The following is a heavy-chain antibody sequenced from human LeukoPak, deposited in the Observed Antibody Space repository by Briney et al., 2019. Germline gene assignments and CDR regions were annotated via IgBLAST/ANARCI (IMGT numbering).Heavy chain of an antibody. V-gene: IGHV3-23*01. CDR2: ISGSGDST. Sequence: GGSLRLSCAASGFTFTDYAMTWDRQAPGKGLEWVSGISGSGDSTYHADSVRGRFAISRDNSRNTLYLLLNSLRAEDTAVYYCARARDNYDISSFSALDYWGQGTLVTVSS. J-gene: IGHJ4*02. CDR3: ARARDNYDISSFSALDY. CDR1: GFTFTDYA. D-gene: IGHD3-22*01.